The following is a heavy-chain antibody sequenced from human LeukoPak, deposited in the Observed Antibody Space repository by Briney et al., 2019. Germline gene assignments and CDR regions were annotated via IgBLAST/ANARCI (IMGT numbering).Heavy chain of an antibody. CDR1: GYTLTSYV. CDR3: ASFSPTAATFDY. J-gene: IGHJ4*02. Sequence: ASVKVSCKPSGYTLTSYVISWVRQAPGQGLEWMGWISGYNGNTNYAQKLQGRVTMTTDTSTSTAYMELTSLRSDDTAVYYCASFSPTAATFDYWGQGTLVTVSS. V-gene: IGHV1-18*01. D-gene: IGHD2-15*01. CDR2: ISGYNGNT.